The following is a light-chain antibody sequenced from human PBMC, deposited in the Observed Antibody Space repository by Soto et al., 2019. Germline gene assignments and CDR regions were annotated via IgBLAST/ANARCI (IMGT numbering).Light chain of an antibody. CDR2: DVS. CDR3: SAFTGTTYV. CDR1: SSDVGGNKY. V-gene: IGLV2-14*01. J-gene: IGLJ1*01. Sequence: SVLTQPASVSGSPGQSITISCTGSSSDVGGNKYVSWYQQYPGKAPKLMICDVSNRPSGVSNRFSGPKSGNTASLTISGLQAEDEADYYCSAFTGTTYVFGTGTKVTVL.